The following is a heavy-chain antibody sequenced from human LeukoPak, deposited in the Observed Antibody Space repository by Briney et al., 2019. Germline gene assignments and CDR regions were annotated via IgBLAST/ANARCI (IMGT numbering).Heavy chain of an antibody. V-gene: IGHV3-23*01. CDR3: ARGVITAAGFFDY. Sequence: LTGGSLRLSCAASGFTISSYTMSWVRQAPGKGLEWVSAVSGSGGNTYYADSVKGRFTISRDNSKNTLYLQMNSLRAEDTAVYYCARGVITAAGFFDYWGQGTLVTVSS. CDR1: GFTISSYT. J-gene: IGHJ4*02. D-gene: IGHD6-13*01. CDR2: VSGSGGNT.